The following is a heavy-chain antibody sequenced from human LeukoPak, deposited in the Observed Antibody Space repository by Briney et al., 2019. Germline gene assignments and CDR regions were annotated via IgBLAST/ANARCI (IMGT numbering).Heavy chain of an antibody. CDR1: GGSISSYY. CDR3: ATQLGYSSGWYLRSYWYFDL. D-gene: IGHD6-19*01. V-gene: IGHV4-59*12. Sequence: SETLSLTCTVSGGSISSYYWSWIRQPPGKGLEWIGYIYYSGSTNYNPSLKSRVTISVDTSKNQFSLKLSSVTAADTAVYYCATQLGYSSGWYLRSYWYFDLWGRGTLVTVSS. J-gene: IGHJ2*01. CDR2: IYYSGST.